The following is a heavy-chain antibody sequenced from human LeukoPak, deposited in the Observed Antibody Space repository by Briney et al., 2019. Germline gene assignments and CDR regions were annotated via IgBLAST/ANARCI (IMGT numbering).Heavy chain of an antibody. CDR2: IYSGGNT. J-gene: IGHJ6*02. D-gene: IGHD3-10*01. CDR3: ARDYYGSGSYSLVHGMDV. Sequence: PGGSLRLSCAASGFTFSSYAMYWVRQAPGKGLEWVSVIYSGGNTYYADSVKGRFTISRDNSKNTLYLQMNSLRAEDTAVYYCARDYYGSGSYSLVHGMDVWGQGTTVTVSS. CDR1: GFTFSSYA. V-gene: IGHV3-66*01.